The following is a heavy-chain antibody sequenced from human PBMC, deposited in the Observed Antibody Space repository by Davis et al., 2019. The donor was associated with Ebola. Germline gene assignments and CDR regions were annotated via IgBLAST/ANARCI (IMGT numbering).Heavy chain of an antibody. CDR3: ARDPAIFGIDY. CDR2: ISGSGGST. CDR1: GFTFSSYA. J-gene: IGHJ4*02. D-gene: IGHD3-3*01. V-gene: IGHV3-23*01. Sequence: GESLKISCAASGFTFSSYAMSWVRQAPGKGLEWVSAISGSGGSTYYADSVKGRFTISRDNAKNSLYLQMNSLRAEDTALYYCARDPAIFGIDYWGQGTLVTVSS.